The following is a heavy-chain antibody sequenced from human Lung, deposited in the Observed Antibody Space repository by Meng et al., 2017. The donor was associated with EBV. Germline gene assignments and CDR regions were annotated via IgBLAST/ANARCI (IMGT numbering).Heavy chain of an antibody. D-gene: IGHD6-19*01. CDR3: ARLRLVWMFDY. Sequence: VALQGSGPRLLMPSQTLFLICPVAGGSGDGGAYYWGWIRQRPGKGLKWIGYIDYSGSTFYTPSLKSRATLSVDTSKNQFPLKLNSLTAADTAVYYCARLRLVWMFDYWGQGALVTVSS. V-gene: IGHV4-31*03. CDR1: GGSGDGGAYY. CDR2: IDYSGST. J-gene: IGHJ4*02.